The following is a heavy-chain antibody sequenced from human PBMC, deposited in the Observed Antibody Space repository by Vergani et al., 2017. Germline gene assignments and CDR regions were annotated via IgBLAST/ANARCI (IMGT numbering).Heavy chain of an antibody. CDR3: ARGQGVYYDTTGYFNWFDP. CDR1: GHIFTDQY. CDR2: ISPNSGGT. D-gene: IGHD3-22*01. Sequence: QVQLVQSGAEVKKPGASVKVSCKASGHIFTDQYIHWVRQALGQGLEYMGWISPNSGGTNYAQKFQGRVTMTRDTSISTDYMELSNLRSDDTAVYYCARGQGVYYDTTGYFNWFDPWGQGTLVTVSS. V-gene: IGHV1-2*02. J-gene: IGHJ5*02.